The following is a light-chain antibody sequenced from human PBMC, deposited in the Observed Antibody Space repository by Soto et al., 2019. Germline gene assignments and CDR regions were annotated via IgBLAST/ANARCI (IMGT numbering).Light chain of an antibody. CDR1: QDIKND. Sequence: DIQMNQSPSSLSASVGDRDTITCQAIQDIKNDLKWYQQKSGKAPKLLIYDASDLETGVPSRFSGSGSGTDFTFTINRLPPEDIATYYCQHYDHRPLTFGGGTKVEIQ. J-gene: IGKJ4*01. CDR3: QHYDHRPLT. CDR2: DAS. V-gene: IGKV1-33*01.